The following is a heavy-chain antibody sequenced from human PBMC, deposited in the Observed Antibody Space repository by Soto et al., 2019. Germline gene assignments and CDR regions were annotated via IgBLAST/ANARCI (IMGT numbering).Heavy chain of an antibody. CDR2: ISASGRS. Sequence: QVQLQESGPGLVKPSETLSLTCTVSGDFISNFYWSWIRQPAGKGLRSLGRISASGRSNYNPNLPSPVDMSPDTCRNQFSRRLTSLSAADTAVYCCARGRRRYFDLWARGTLVTVSS. CDR1: GDFISNFY. V-gene: IGHV4-4*07. J-gene: IGHJ2*01. CDR3: ARGRRRYFDL.